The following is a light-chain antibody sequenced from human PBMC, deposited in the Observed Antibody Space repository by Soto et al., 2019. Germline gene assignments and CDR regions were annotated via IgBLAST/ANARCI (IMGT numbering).Light chain of an antibody. CDR2: EVS. Sequence: QSVLTQPASVSGSPGQSITISCTGTSSDVGAYNYVSWYQQHPGKAPKLMIHEVSNRPSGVSTRFSGSKSGNTASLTISGLQPEDEADYYCSSYTSSSHYVFGTGTKLTVL. V-gene: IGLV2-14*01. CDR1: SSDVGAYNY. J-gene: IGLJ1*01. CDR3: SSYTSSSHYV.